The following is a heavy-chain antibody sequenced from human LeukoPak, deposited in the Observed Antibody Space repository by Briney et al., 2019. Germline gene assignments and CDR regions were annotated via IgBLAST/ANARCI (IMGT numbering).Heavy chain of an antibody. CDR3: ARDGGSDFWSGYYNYYYYMDV. CDR1: GFTFSSYA. D-gene: IGHD3-3*01. J-gene: IGHJ6*03. Sequence: GRSLRLSCAASGFTFSSYAMHWVRQAPGKGLEWVAVISYDGSNKYYADSVKGRFTISRDNSKNTLYLQMNSLRAEDTAVYYCARDGGSDFWSGYYNYYYYMDVWGKGTTVTVPS. V-gene: IGHV3-30*01. CDR2: ISYDGSNK.